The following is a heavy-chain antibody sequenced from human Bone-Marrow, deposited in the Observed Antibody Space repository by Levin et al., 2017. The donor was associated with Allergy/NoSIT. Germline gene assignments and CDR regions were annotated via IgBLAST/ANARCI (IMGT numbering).Heavy chain of an antibody. D-gene: IGHD6-13*01. CDR1: GGSFSGYY. CDR3: ARGGWYSSSLFDL. J-gene: IGHJ2*01. V-gene: IGHV4-34*01. CDR2: INHSGST. Sequence: GSLRLSCAVYGGSFSGYYWSWIRQPPGKGLEWIGEINHSGSTNYNPSLKSRVTISVDTSKNQFSLKLSSVTAADTAVYYCARGGWYSSSLFDLWGRGTLVTVSS.